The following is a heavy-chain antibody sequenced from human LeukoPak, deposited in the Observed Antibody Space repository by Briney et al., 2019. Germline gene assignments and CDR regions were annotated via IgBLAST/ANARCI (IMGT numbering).Heavy chain of an antibody. J-gene: IGHJ5*02. Sequence: SQTLSLTCTVSGGSISSGGYYWSWIRQHPGKGLEWIGYINYSGSTYYSPSLKSRVTISVDTSKNQFSLKLSSVTAADTAVYYCARVYYDFWSGNSNWFDPWGQGTLVTVSS. V-gene: IGHV4-31*03. CDR3: ARVYYDFWSGNSNWFDP. D-gene: IGHD3-3*01. CDR2: INYSGST. CDR1: GGSISSGGYY.